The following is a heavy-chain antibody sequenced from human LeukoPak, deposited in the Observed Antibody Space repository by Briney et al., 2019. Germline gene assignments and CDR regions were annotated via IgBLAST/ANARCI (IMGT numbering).Heavy chain of an antibody. Sequence: GGSLRLSCAASGFTFSNYAMNWVRQAPGKGLEWVSGISGSGGSTYYADSVKGRFTISRDNAKNSLYLQMNSLRDEDAAVYYCARGFSFDYWGQGTLVTVSS. J-gene: IGHJ4*02. CDR2: ISGSGGST. CDR1: GFTFSNYA. V-gene: IGHV3-23*01. CDR3: ARGFSFDY.